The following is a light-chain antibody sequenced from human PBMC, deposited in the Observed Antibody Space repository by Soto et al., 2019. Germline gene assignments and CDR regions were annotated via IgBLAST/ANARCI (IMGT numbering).Light chain of an antibody. J-gene: IGKJ1*01. CDR1: QSISSW. Sequence: DIQMTQSPSTLSASVGGRVTITCRASQSISSWLAWYQQKPGKAPKLLIYKASSLESGVPSRFSGSGSGTEFTLNISSLQPDDFATYYCQQYNSYSKTFGQGTKVDIK. CDR2: KAS. CDR3: QQYNSYSKT. V-gene: IGKV1-5*03.